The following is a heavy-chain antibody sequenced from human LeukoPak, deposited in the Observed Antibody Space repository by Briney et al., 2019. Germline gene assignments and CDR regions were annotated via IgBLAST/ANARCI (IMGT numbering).Heavy chain of an antibody. J-gene: IGHJ5*02. CDR3: ARHSAPDYDSSGYYTLYNWFDP. Sequence: GESLKISCKGSGYSFTSYWIGWVRQMPGKGLEWMGIIYPGDSDIRYSPSFQGQVTISADKSISTAYLQWSSLKASDTAMYYCARHSAPDYDSSGYYTLYNWFDPWGQGTLVTVSS. D-gene: IGHD3-22*01. CDR2: IYPGDSDI. CDR1: GYSFTSYW. V-gene: IGHV5-51*01.